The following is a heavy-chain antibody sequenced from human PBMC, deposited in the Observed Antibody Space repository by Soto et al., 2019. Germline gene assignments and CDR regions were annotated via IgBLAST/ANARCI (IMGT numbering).Heavy chain of an antibody. D-gene: IGHD4-17*01. J-gene: IGHJ4*02. CDR3: ARDHGDYIDY. V-gene: IGHV3-30-3*01. CDR1: GFIFSDYT. CDR2: ISYDGSNK. Sequence: VQLGESGGGVVQPGRSLRLSCAASGFIFSDYTMHWARQAPGKGLEWVAVISYDGSNKYYADSVKGRFTISRDNSENTLYLQMNSLRAEDTAVYYCARDHGDYIDYWGQGTLVTVSS.